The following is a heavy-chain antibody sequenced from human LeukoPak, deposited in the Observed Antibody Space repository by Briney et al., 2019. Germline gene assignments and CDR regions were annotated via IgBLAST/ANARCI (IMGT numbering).Heavy chain of an antibody. CDR1: GFTFDDYG. J-gene: IGHJ6*03. Sequence: GGSLRLSCAVFGFTFDDYGMSWVRQAPGKGLEWVSGINWNGGSTGYADSVKGRFTISRDNAKNSLYLQMNSLRAEDTALYYCARVRQQGDPPVWYYYYYMDVWGKGTTVTVSS. CDR2: INWNGGST. V-gene: IGHV3-20*04. CDR3: ARVRQQGDPPVWYYYYYMDV. D-gene: IGHD2-21*02.